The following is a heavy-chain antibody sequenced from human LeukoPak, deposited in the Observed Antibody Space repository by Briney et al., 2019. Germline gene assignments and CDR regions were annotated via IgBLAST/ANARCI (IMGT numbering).Heavy chain of an antibody. J-gene: IGHJ4*02. V-gene: IGHV1-2*02. CDR1: GYTFTGYY. D-gene: IGHD2-21*01. CDR2: INPNSGGT. Sequence: ASVKVSCKASGYTFTGYYMHWVRQAPGQGLEWMGWINPNSGGTNYAQKFPGRVTMTRDTSISTAYMELSRLRSDDTAVYYCARSLLNCGGDCYAVDYWGQGTLVTVSS. CDR3: ARSLLNCGGDCYAVDY.